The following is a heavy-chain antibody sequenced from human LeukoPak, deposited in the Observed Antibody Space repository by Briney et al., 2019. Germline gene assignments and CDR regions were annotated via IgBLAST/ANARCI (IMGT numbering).Heavy chain of an antibody. V-gene: IGHV4-34*01. D-gene: IGHD3-9*01. CDR1: GGSFSGYY. CDR3: ARDLCLTGRPCGMDV. CDR2: INHSGST. Sequence: SETLSLTCAVYGGSFSGYYWSWIRQPPGKGLEWIGEINHSGSTNYNPSLKSRVTISVDTSKNQFSLKLSSVTAADTAVYYCARDLCLTGRPCGMDVWGQGTTVTVSS. J-gene: IGHJ6*02.